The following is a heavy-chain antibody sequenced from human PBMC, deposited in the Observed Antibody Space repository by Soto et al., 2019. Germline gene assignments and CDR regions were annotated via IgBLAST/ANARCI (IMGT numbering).Heavy chain of an antibody. CDR1: GFTFSSYG. D-gene: IGHD3-22*01. CDR3: ARVMGYYDSSGQAPYYYYGMDV. CDR2: IWYDGSNK. Sequence: SLRLSCAASGFTFSSYGMHWVRQAPGKGLEWVAVIWYDGSNKYYADSVKGRFTISRDNSKNTLYLQMNSLRAEDTAVYYCARVMGYYDSSGQAPYYYYGMDVWGQGTTVTVSS. J-gene: IGHJ6*02. V-gene: IGHV3-33*01.